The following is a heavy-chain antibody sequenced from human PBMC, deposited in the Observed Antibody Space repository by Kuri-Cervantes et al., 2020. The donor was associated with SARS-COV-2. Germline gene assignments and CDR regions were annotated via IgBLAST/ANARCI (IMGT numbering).Heavy chain of an antibody. CDR2: ISSSSSYI. Sequence: ETLSLTCAASGFTFSSYSMNWVRQAPGKGLEWVSSISSSSSYIYYADSVKGRFTISRDNAKNSLYLQMNSLRAEDTAVYYCASIYSGYEDGWGQGTLVTVSS. J-gene: IGHJ4*02. V-gene: IGHV3-21*01. CDR1: GFTFSSYS. D-gene: IGHD5-12*01. CDR3: ASIYSGYEDG.